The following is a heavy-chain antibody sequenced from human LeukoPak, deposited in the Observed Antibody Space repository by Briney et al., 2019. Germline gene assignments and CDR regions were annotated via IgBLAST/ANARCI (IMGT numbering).Heavy chain of an antibody. D-gene: IGHD2-8*02. CDR2: IYPGDSDT. CDR3: ARHIWSPHDAFDI. V-gene: IGHV5-51*01. Sequence: GESLKISCKGSGYSFTSYWIGWVRQMPGKGLEWMGIIYPGDSDTRYSPSFQGQVTISADKSISTAYLQWSSLKASDTAMHYCARHIWSPHDAFDIWGQGTMVTVSS. CDR1: GYSFTSYW. J-gene: IGHJ3*02.